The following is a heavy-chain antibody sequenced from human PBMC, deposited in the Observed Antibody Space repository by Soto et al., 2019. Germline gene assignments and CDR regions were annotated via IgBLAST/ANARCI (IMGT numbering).Heavy chain of an antibody. V-gene: IGHV1-8*01. CDR1: GYTFTSYD. J-gene: IGHJ5*02. CDR2: MNPNSGNT. CDR3: ARKVTILYDNWFDP. D-gene: IGHD4-17*01. Sequence: QVQLVQSGAEVKKPGASVKVSCKASGYTFTSYDINWVRQATGQGLEWMGWMNPNSGNTGYAQKFQGRVTMTRNTSIRTAYMELSSLRSEDTAVYYCARKVTILYDNWFDPRGQGTLVTVSS.